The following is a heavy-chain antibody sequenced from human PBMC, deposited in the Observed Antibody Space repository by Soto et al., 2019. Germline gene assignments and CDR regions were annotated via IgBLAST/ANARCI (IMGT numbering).Heavy chain of an antibody. D-gene: IGHD3-3*01. J-gene: IGHJ4*02. CDR2: ISTSSSTI. V-gene: IGHV3-48*01. Sequence: GGSLRLSCAASGFSLSTYNMNWVRQAPGKGLEWVSYISTSSSTIYYADSVKGRFTISRDKAKNSLYLQMNSLRAEDTAVYYCARDRTTIFGVIIPFDYWGQGTLVTVSS. CDR3: ARDRTTIFGVIIPFDY. CDR1: GFSLSTYN.